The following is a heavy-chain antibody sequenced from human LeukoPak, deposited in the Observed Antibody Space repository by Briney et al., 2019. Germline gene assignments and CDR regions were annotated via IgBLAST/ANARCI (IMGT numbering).Heavy chain of an antibody. CDR2: ISGSGGRGTT. J-gene: IGHJ4*02. CDR3: AKDIAASGLPRIFDF. Sequence: GGSLRLSCAASGFTFSNFVMTWVRQAPGKGLEWVSAISGSGGRGTTYYADSAKGRFTISRDNAKNTMYLQMNSLSVEDTAVYYCAKDIAASGLPRIFDFWGQGTLVTVPS. CDR1: GFTFSNFV. V-gene: IGHV3-23*01. D-gene: IGHD6-13*01.